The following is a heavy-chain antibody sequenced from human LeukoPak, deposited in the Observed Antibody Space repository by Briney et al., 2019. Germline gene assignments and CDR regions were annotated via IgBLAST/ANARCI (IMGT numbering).Heavy chain of an antibody. Sequence: GASVKVSCKASGYTFTSYGISWVRQAPGQGLEWMGWISAYNGNTNYAQKLQGRVTMTTDTSTSTAYMGLRSLRSDDTAVYYCARDLSHCSSTSCPSDYYYYYMDVWGKGTTVTVSS. CDR2: ISAYNGNT. V-gene: IGHV1-18*01. CDR3: ARDLSHCSSTSCPSDYYYYYMDV. D-gene: IGHD2-2*01. CDR1: GYTFTSYG. J-gene: IGHJ6*03.